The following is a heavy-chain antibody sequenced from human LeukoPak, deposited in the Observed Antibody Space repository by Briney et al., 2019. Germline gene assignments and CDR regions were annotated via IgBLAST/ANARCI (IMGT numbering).Heavy chain of an antibody. D-gene: IGHD3-3*01. J-gene: IGHJ4*02. CDR1: GFTFSSYA. Sequence: GGSLRLSCAASGFTFSSYAMSWVRQAPGKGLEWVSAITGSGGSTYYADSVKGRFTISRDNSKNTLYLQMNSLRAEDTAVYYCAKDLMSYDFWSAYPSDYFDYWGQGTLVTVSS. V-gene: IGHV3-23*01. CDR2: ITGSGGST. CDR3: AKDLMSYDFWSAYPSDYFDY.